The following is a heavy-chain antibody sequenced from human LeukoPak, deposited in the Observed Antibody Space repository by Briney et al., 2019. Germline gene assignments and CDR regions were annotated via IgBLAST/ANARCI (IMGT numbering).Heavy chain of an antibody. CDR1: GYTFTSYG. CDR2: ISAYNGNT. Sequence: SVXXSFKASGYTFTSYGISWVRXAPGQGLEWMGWISAYNGNTNYAQKLQGRVTMTTDTSTSTAYMELRSLRSDDAAVYYCARIDRQWLIDYWGQGTLVTVSS. CDR3: ARIDRQWLIDY. D-gene: IGHD6-19*01. J-gene: IGHJ4*02. V-gene: IGHV1-18*01.